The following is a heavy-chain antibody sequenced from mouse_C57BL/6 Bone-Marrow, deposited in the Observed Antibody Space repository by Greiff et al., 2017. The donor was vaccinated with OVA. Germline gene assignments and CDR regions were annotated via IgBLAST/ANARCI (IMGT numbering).Heavy chain of an antibody. CDR1: GYAFSSSW. V-gene: IGHV1-82*01. Sequence: VQLQQSGPELVKPGASVKISCKASGYAFSSSWMNWVKQRPGKGLEWIGRIYPGDGDTNYNGKFKGKATLTADKSSSTAYMQLSSLTSEDSAVYFCARLDYYGRGFAYWGQGTLVTVSA. J-gene: IGHJ3*01. CDR3: ARLDYYGRGFAY. CDR2: IYPGDGDT. D-gene: IGHD1-1*01.